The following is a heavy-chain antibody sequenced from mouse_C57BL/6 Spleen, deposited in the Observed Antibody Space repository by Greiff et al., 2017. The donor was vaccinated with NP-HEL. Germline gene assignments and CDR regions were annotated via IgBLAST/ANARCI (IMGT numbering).Heavy chain of an antibody. Sequence: EVMLVESGGDLVKPGGSLKLSCAASGFTFSSYGMSWVRQTPDKRLEWVATISSGGSYTYSPDSVKGRFTISRDNAKNTLYLQMRSLKSEDTAMYYCSSLRRGDYDFAYWGQGTLVTVSA. CDR1: GFTFSSYG. V-gene: IGHV5-6*02. D-gene: IGHD2-4*01. J-gene: IGHJ3*01. CDR3: SSLRRGDYDFAY. CDR2: ISSGGSYT.